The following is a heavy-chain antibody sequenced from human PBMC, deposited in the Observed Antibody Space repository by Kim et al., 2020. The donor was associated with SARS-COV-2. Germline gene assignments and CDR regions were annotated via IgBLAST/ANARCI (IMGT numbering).Heavy chain of an antibody. CDR2: ST. V-gene: IGHV4-34*01. CDR3: ARGSAGTVDY. Sequence: STNYNPSLKSRVTISVDTSKNQFSLRLSSVTAADTAVYYCARGSAGTVDYWGQGTLVTVSS. J-gene: IGHJ4*02. D-gene: IGHD6-13*01.